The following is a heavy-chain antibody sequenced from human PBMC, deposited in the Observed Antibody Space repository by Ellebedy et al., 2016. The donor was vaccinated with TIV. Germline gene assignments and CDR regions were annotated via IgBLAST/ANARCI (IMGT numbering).Heavy chain of an antibody. V-gene: IGHV1-2*04. D-gene: IGHD2-2*01. CDR2: INPNSGGS. J-gene: IGHJ4*02. Sequence: AASVKVSCKASGYTFTSYAMHWARQAPGQGLEWMGWINPNSGGSNYAHKFQGWVTMTRATYISTAYMELSRLRFDDTAVYYCARDLEGYCSSTSCYGFGRLDYWGQGTLVTVSS. CDR3: ARDLEGYCSSTSCYGFGRLDY. CDR1: GYTFTSYA.